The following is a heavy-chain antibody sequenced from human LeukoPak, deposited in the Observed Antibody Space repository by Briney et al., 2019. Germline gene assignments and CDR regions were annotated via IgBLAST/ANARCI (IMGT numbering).Heavy chain of an antibody. CDR1: GYTFTSYG. V-gene: IGHV1-18*01. CDR2: ISAYNGNT. D-gene: IGHD3-22*01. Sequence: GASVKVSCKASGYTFTSYGISWVRQAPGQGLEWMGWISAYNGNTYYAQNLQGRVSMTTDTSTSTAYMEVRSLRSDDTAVYYCAREGTYYYDSSGYFFDYWGQGTLVTVSS. CDR3: AREGTYYYDSSGYFFDY. J-gene: IGHJ4*02.